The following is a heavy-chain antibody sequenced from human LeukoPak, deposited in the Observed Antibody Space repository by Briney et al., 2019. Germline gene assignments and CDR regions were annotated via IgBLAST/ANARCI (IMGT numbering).Heavy chain of an antibody. CDR1: GYTFTSYG. V-gene: IGHV1-18*01. CDR3: ARDRHIVVVPAAIVSGWFDP. CDR2: ISAYNGNT. J-gene: IGHJ5*02. D-gene: IGHD2-2*01. Sequence: ASVKVSCKASGYTFTSYGISWVRQAPGQGLEWMGWISAYNGNTNYAQKLQGRVTMTTDTSTSTAYVELRSLRSDDTAVYYCARDRHIVVVPAAIVSGWFDPWGQGTLVTVSS.